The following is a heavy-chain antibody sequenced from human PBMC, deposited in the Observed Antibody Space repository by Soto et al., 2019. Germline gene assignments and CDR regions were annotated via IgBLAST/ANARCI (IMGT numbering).Heavy chain of an antibody. CDR2: ISYSETT. Sequence: SETLSLTCTVSGASISTDSSYWSWIRQPPGKGLEWIAYISYSETTYYNPSLRRRVIISADLSMNQFSLNLASVTAADTAVYYCAGVEYEARAVIRNDYWGQGALVTVSS. CDR1: GASISTDSSY. D-gene: IGHD3-10*01. J-gene: IGHJ4*02. CDR3: AGVEYEARAVIRNDY. V-gene: IGHV4-30-4*01.